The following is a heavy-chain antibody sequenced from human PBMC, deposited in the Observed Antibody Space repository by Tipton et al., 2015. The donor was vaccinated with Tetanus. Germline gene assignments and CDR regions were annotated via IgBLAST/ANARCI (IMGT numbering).Heavy chain of an antibody. V-gene: IGHV3-33*01. J-gene: IGHJ4*02. CDR2: SWYDGTDQ. CDR1: GFIFSGYG. CDR3: AREADCSGGSCFSGDFDN. D-gene: IGHD2-15*01. Sequence: SLRLSCAASGFIFSGYGIHWVRQAPGKGLEWVAVSWYDGTDQYYADSVKGRFTLSRDNSKNTLYLQMNSLRAEDTAVYYCAREADCSGGSCFSGDFDNWGQGTQVTVSS.